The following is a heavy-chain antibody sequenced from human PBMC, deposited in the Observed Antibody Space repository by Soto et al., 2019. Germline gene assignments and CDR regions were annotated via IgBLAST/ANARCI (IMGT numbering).Heavy chain of an antibody. J-gene: IGHJ4*02. CDR3: VRRVSGNYDY. D-gene: IGHD1-7*01. CDR1: GFTFSSYD. V-gene: IGHV3-64*01. CDR2: MSSNGVTT. Sequence: EVQLAESWGGMVQPGGSLTLSCVASGFTFSSYDMHWVRQAPGKGLEYVSSMSSNGVTTYYGNSVKGRFTISRDNSKNTLYLQMGSLRAEDMAVYYCVRRVSGNYDYWGQGTLVTVSS.